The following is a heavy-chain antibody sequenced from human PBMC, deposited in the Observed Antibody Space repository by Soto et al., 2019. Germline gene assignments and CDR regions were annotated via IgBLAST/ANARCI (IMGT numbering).Heavy chain of an antibody. J-gene: IGHJ5*02. CDR3: AKDLYCSGCYNYFDP. Sequence: QVQLVESGGGVVQPGRSLRLSCAASGFTFSNCGMHWVRQAPGKGLEWVTMISYDGSNRYYADSVKGRFTISRDSSENTLYLQMNSLRAEDTAVYSCAKDLYCSGCYNYFDPWGQGTLVTVSS. CDR2: ISYDGSNR. V-gene: IGHV3-30*18. CDR1: GFTFSNCG. D-gene: IGHD6-19*01.